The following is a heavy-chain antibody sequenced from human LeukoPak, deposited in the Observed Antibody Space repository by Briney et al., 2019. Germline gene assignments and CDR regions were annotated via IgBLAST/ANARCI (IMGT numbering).Heavy chain of an antibody. Sequence: PGGSLRLSCAASGFTFSSYAMSWVRQAPGQGLQWVSAISGSGGSTYYADSVKGRFTISRDNSKNTLYLQMNSLRAEDTAVYYCAKGPYSGSPYRYWGQGTLVTVSS. CDR3: AKGPYSGSPYRY. D-gene: IGHD1-26*01. J-gene: IGHJ4*02. V-gene: IGHV3-23*01. CDR2: ISGSGGST. CDR1: GFTFSSYA.